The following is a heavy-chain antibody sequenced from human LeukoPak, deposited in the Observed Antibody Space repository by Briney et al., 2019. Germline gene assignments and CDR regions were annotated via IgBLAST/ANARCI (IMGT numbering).Heavy chain of an antibody. CDR2: INPNSGGT. J-gene: IGHJ4*02. Sequence: ASVKVSCKASGYTFTGYYMHWVRQAPGQGLEWMGWINPNSGGTNYAQKFQGRVTMTRDTSISTAYMELSRLRSDDTAVYYCARDWRTVAFYGAVEDDCWGQGTLVTVSP. V-gene: IGHV1-2*02. CDR1: GYTFTGYY. CDR3: ARDWRTVAFYGAVEDDC. D-gene: IGHD3-3*02.